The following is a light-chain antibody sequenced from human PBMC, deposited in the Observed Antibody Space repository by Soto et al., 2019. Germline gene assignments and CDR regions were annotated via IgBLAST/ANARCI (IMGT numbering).Light chain of an antibody. Sequence: EIVLTQSPATLSLSPGERATLSCRASQSVSSYLAWYQQKPGQAPRLLIYDASNRATGIPARFSGSGSGTDFTPTISILEPEDFAVYYCQQRSNWPPGFGPGTKVDIK. V-gene: IGKV3-11*01. CDR2: DAS. CDR1: QSVSSY. J-gene: IGKJ3*01. CDR3: QQRSNWPPG.